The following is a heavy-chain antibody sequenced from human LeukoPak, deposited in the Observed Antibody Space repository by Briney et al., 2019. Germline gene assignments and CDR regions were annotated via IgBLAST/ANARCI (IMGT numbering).Heavy chain of an antibody. CDR2: INHSEST. CDR1: GFTFGDYY. V-gene: IGHV4-34*01. Sequence: GSLRLSCAASGFTFGDYYMSWIRQAPGKGLEWIGEINHSESTHYNPSLKSRVTMSVDTSKNQFSLNLSSVTAADTAVYYCARSGIMNYDILTGYHSYGMDVWGQGTTVTVSS. CDR3: ARSGIMNYDILTGYHSYGMDV. D-gene: IGHD3-9*01. J-gene: IGHJ6*02.